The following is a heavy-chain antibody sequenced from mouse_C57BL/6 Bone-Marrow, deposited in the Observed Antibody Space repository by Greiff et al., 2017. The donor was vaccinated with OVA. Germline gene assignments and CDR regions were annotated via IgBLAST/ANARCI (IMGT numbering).Heavy chain of an antibody. CDR3: ARDNYGSSYYAMDY. CDR2: ISDGGSYT. V-gene: IGHV5-4*01. J-gene: IGHJ4*01. CDR1: GFTFSSYA. D-gene: IGHD1-1*01. Sequence: DVKLVESGGGLVKPGGSLKLSCAASGFTFSSYAMSWVRQTPEKRLEWVATISDGGSYTYYPDNVKGRFTISRDNAKNNLYLQMSHLKSEDTAMYYCARDNYGSSYYAMDYWGQGTSVTVSS.